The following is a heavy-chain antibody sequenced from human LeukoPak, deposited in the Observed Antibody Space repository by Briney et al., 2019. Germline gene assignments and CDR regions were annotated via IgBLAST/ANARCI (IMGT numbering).Heavy chain of an antibody. CDR2: ISSSSSYI. CDR3: ARYPRRAAPFDY. Sequence: PGGSLRLSCAASGFTFSSYSMNWVRQAPGKGLEWVSSISSSSSYIYYADSVKGRFTISRDNAKNSLYLQMNSLRAEDTAVYYCARYPRRAAPFDYWGQGTLVTVSS. J-gene: IGHJ4*02. D-gene: IGHD6-6*01. V-gene: IGHV3-21*01. CDR1: GFTFSSYS.